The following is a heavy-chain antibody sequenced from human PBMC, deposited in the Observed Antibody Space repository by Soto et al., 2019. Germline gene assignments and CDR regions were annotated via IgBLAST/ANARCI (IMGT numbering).Heavy chain of an antibody. J-gene: IGHJ4*02. V-gene: IGHV4-39*01. CDR1: GGSISSSCYY. CDR3: ARSVRVASPLYYFDY. CDR2: IYYSGST. Sequence: SETLSLTFTVSGGSISSSCYYWGWIRQPPGKGLEWIGSIYYSGSTYYNPSLKSRVTISVDTSKNQFSLKLSSVTAADTAVYYRARSVRVASPLYYFDYWGQGPLVTVS. D-gene: IGHD3-3*01.